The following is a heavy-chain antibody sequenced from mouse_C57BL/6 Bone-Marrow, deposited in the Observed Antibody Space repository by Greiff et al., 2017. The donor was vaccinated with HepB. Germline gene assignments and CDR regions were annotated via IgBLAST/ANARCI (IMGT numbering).Heavy chain of an antibody. D-gene: IGHD1-1*01. V-gene: IGHV1-81*01. J-gene: IGHJ2*01. CDR2: IYPRSGNT. CDR1: GYTFTSYG. CDR3: ARGGSSPG. Sequence: QVQLKESGAELARPGASVKLSCKASGYTFTSYGISWVKQRTGQGLEWIGEIYPRSGNTYYNEKFKGKATLTADKSSSTAYMELRSLTSEDSAVYFCARGGSSPGWGQGTTLTVSS.